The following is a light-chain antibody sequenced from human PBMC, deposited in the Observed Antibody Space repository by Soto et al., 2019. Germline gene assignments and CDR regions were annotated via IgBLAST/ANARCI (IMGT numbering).Light chain of an antibody. CDR3: QQYNSYSTT. Sequence: DIQMAQCPSPLSACVREKITITCRASQSISSWLAWYQQKPGKAPKLLIYDASSLESGVPSRFSGSGSGTEFTLTISSLQPDDFATYYCQQYNSYSTTFGQGTKVDIK. V-gene: IGKV1-5*01. J-gene: IGKJ1*01. CDR2: DAS. CDR1: QSISSW.